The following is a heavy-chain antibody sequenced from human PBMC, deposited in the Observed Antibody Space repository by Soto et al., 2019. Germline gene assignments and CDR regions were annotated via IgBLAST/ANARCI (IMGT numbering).Heavy chain of an antibody. V-gene: IGHV1-8*01. CDR2: MNPKSGDT. Sequence: QVQLVQSGAEVKMPGASVKVSCKASGYTFTDYGINWVRQATGQGLEWMGWMNPKSGDTVYAQKFQGRVSMTRATCISTPSMELNSLKSEDTAVYYWGRRGYSVVGATVYWGQGTLVTVSS. CDR1: GYTFTDYG. CDR3: GRRGYSVVGATVY. J-gene: IGHJ4*02. D-gene: IGHD1-26*01.